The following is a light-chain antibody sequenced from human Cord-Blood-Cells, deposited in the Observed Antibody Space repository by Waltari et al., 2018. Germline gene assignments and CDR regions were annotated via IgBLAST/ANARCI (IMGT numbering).Light chain of an antibody. V-gene: IGLV5-45*02. CDR1: SGINVGTYR. CDR3: MIWHSSAWV. J-gene: IGLJ3*02. Sequence: QAVLTQPSSLSASPGASASLTCTLRSGINVGTYRIYWYQQKPGSPPQYPLRYKSDSDKQQGSGVPSRFAGSKDASANAGMLLISGLQSEDEADYYCMIWHSSAWVFGGGTKLTVL. CDR2: YKSDSDK.